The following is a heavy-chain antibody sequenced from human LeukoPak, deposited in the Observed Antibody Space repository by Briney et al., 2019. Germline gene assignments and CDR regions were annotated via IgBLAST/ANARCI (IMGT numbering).Heavy chain of an antibody. V-gene: IGHV4-59*01. Sequence: SETLSLTCTVSGGSISNYYWNWIRQPPGKGLECIGYIYYSGSTNSNPSLKSRVTISVDTSKNQFSLKLSSVTAADTAVYYCARAGQFISARPISFDYWGQGTLVTVSS. CDR2: IYYSGST. CDR3: ARAGQFISARPISFDY. J-gene: IGHJ4*02. CDR1: GGSISNYY. D-gene: IGHD6-6*01.